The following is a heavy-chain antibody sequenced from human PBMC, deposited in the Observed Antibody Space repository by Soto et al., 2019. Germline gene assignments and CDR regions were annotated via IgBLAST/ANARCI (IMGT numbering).Heavy chain of an antibody. D-gene: IGHD3-3*01. CDR2: ISSSSSYI. CDR1: GFTFSSYS. J-gene: IGHJ4*02. V-gene: IGHV3-21*01. Sequence: EVQLVESGGGLVKPGGSLRLSCAASGFTFSSYSMNWVRQAPGKGLEWVSSISSSSSYIYYADSVKGRFTISRDNAKNSLYLQMNRLRAEDTAVYYCARDFWSGYGVDYWGQGTLVTVSS. CDR3: ARDFWSGYGVDY.